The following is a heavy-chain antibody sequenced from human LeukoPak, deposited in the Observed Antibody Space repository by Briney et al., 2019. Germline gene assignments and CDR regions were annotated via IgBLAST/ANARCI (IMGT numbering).Heavy chain of an antibody. CDR3: ARGPGYSGYEWVFDY. V-gene: IGHV4-4*07. J-gene: IGHJ4*02. D-gene: IGHD5-12*01. CDR1: GGSISSYY. CDR2: IYTSGST. Sequence: PSETLSLTCTVSGGSISSYYWSWIRQPAGKGLEWIGRIYTSGSTNYNPSLKSRVTMSVDTSKNQFSLKLSSVTAADTAVYYCARGPGYSGYEWVFDYWGQGTLVTVSP.